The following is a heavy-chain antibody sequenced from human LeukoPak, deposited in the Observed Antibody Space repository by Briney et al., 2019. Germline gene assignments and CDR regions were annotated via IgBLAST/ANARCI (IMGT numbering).Heavy chain of an antibody. CDR1: GGSISSSSYY. CDR2: IYYSGST. V-gene: IGHV4-39*01. D-gene: IGHD6-13*01. CDR3: ARYRSSSWAFDY. Sequence: SETLSLTCTVSGGSISSSSYYWGWIRQPPGKGLEWIGSIYYSGSTYYNPSLKSQVTISVDTSKNQFSLKLSSVTAADTAVYYCARYRSSSWAFDYWGQGTLVTVSS. J-gene: IGHJ4*02.